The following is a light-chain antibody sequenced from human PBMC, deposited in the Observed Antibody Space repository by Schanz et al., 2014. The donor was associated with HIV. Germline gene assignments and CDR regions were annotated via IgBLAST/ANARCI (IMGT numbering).Light chain of an antibody. CDR2: AAS. CDR3: QQYGSSGT. Sequence: EIVLTQSPGTLSLSPGERATLSCRASQSVSNSLAWYQQKPGQTPRLLIYAASTRATGIPVRFSGTGSGTDFTLTINRLEPEDCAVYYCQQYGSSGTFGPGTKVHIQ. J-gene: IGKJ3*01. V-gene: IGKV3-20*01. CDR1: QSVSNS.